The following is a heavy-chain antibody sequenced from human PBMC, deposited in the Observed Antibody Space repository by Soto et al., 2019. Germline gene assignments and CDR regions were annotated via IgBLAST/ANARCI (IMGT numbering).Heavy chain of an antibody. Sequence: QLQVQESGPGQVKPSQTLSLTCTVSGGSITSHHYYWGWLRQPPGKGLEWIGSIYSGGNTYYNPSLRSRLTIFVDTAKNLISLKLNSVTAADSAIYYCGSGPSTTWIDNWGLGTQVSVSS. CDR3: GSGPSTTWIDN. CDR1: GGSITSHHYY. J-gene: IGHJ4*02. D-gene: IGHD2-2*01. V-gene: IGHV4-39*01. CDR2: IYSGGNT.